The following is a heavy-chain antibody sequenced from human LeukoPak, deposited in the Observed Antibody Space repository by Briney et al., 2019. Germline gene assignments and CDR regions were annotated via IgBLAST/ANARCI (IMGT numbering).Heavy chain of an antibody. Sequence: ASVKVSCKVSGYTLTELSMHWVRQAPGKGLEWMGGFDPEDGETIYAQKFQGRVTMTEDTSTDTAYMELSSLRSEDTAVYYCATDGAGDRYYYMDVWGKGTTVTVSS. CDR3: ATDGAGDRYYYMDV. D-gene: IGHD7-27*01. CDR2: FDPEDGET. CDR1: GYTLTELS. J-gene: IGHJ6*03. V-gene: IGHV1-24*01.